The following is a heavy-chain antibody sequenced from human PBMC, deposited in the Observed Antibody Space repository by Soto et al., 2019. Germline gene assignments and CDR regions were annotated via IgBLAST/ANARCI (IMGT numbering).Heavy chain of an antibody. CDR1: GGHFSSHT. V-gene: IGHV1-69*08. Sequence: QDQLVQSGAEVKKPGSSVKVSCKAFGGHFSSHTFSCVRQAPGQGLEWMGRIIPALGTTTYAQKFQCRVTITADESVTTVYIELNSLRTEDTAVYYCARPDFGDYWSFDLWGRGTLVTVSS. CDR3: ARPDFGDYWSFDL. CDR2: IIPALGTT. J-gene: IGHJ2*01. D-gene: IGHD4-17*01.